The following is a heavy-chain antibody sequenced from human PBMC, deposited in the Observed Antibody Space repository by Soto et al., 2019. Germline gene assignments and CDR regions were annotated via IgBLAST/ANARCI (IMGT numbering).Heavy chain of an antibody. CDR2: INAGNGNT. J-gene: IGHJ4*02. D-gene: IGHD6-19*01. Sequence: ASVKVSCKASGYTFTGYAMHWVRQAPGQRLEWMGWINAGNGNTKYSQKFQGRVTITRDTSASTAYIELSSVRSEDTAVYYCARAVAVPADFDYWGQGTLVTVSS. CDR3: ARAVAVPADFDY. V-gene: IGHV1-3*01. CDR1: GYTFTGYA.